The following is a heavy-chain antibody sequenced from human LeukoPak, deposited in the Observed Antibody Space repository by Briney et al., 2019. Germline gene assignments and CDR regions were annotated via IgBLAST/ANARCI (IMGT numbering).Heavy chain of an antibody. J-gene: IGHJ6*02. V-gene: IGHV3-11*05. CDR2: RSSSSYT. CDR3: AKDMSDYTNFPDV. D-gene: IGHD4-11*01. CDR1: GFSFSDYS. Sequence: GGSLRLSCAASGFSFSDYSMSWIRQAPGKGLECISYRSSSSYTNYADSVKGRFTISRDNAKNSLYLQMNSLRAEDTAIYYCAKDMSDYTNFPDVWGQGTTVTVSS.